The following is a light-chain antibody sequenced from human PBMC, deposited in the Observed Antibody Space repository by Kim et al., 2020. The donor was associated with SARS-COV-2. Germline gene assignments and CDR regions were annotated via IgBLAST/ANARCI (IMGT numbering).Light chain of an antibody. J-gene: IGLJ2*01. CDR3: QAWDSSTDVV. V-gene: IGLV3-1*01. CDR1: KLGDKY. Sequence: SYELTQPPSVSVSPGQTASITCSGDKLGDKYACWYQQKPGQSPVLVIYQDSKRPSGIPERFSGSNSGNTATLTISGTQPMDEADYYCQAWDSSTDVVFGG. CDR2: QDS.